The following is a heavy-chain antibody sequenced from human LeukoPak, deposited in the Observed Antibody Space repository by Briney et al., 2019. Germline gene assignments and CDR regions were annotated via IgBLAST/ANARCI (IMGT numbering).Heavy chain of an antibody. V-gene: IGHV4-39*01. CDR1: GGSIISTSFY. CDR2: IYHSGST. Sequence: SETLSLTCTVSGGSIISTSFYWGWIRQPPGKGLAWLGSIYHSGSTYDNPSLKSRVTISVDRSRNQFSLKLSSVTAADTAVYYCARLYYDSRGYYWFDRWGQGTLVTVSS. CDR3: ARLYYDSRGYYWFDR. J-gene: IGHJ5*02. D-gene: IGHD3-22*01.